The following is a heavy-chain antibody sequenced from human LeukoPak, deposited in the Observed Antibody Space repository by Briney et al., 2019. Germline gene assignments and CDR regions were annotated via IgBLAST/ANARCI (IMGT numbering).Heavy chain of an antibody. V-gene: IGHV3-48*03. CDR1: GSTFSSYE. J-gene: IGHJ4*02. CDR3: ARVLVVPAATGYYFDY. Sequence: PGGSLRLSCAASGSTFSSYEMNWVRQAPGKGLEWVSYISSSGSTIYYADSVKGRFTISRDNAKNSLYLQMNSLRAEDTAVYYCARVLVVPAATGYYFDYWGQGTLVTVSS. CDR2: ISSSGSTI. D-gene: IGHD2-2*01.